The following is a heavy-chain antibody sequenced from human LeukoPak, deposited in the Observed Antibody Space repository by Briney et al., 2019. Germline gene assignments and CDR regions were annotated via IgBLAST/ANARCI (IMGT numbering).Heavy chain of an antibody. CDR3: ARWYCNSLNCYYDY. CDR1: GVTVSSNY. CDR2: MYSDGSI. V-gene: IGHV3-53*01. J-gene: IGHJ4*02. D-gene: IGHD2/OR15-2a*01. Sequence: PGGSLRLSCAASGVTVSSNYMSWVRQVPGRGLEWVSMMYSDGSIRYLDSVKGRFTISRDNSKNTLYLQMNSLRVEDTAVYYCARWYCNSLNCYYDYWGQGTLVTVSS.